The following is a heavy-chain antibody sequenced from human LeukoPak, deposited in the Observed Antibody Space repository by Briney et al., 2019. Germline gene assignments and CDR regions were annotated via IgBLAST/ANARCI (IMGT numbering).Heavy chain of an antibody. Sequence: GGSLRLSCAASGFTFSDYYMSWIRQAPGKGLEWGSYISSSGSTIYYADSVKGRFTISRDNAKNSLYLQMNSLRAEDTAVYYCARDPTNVYCSSTSCYSFDYWGQGTLVTVSS. CDR3: ARDPTNVYCSSTSCYSFDY. CDR2: ISSSGSTI. CDR1: GFTFSDYY. V-gene: IGHV3-11*04. D-gene: IGHD2-2*01. J-gene: IGHJ4*02.